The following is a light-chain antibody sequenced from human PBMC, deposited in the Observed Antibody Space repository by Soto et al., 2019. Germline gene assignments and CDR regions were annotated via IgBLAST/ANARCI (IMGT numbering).Light chain of an antibody. CDR1: QTISDIY. V-gene: IGKV3-20*01. J-gene: IGKJ4*01. CDR3: QLYGASPT. Sequence: EIVLTQSPGTLSLSPGERATLSCRASQTISDIYLAWFQQKPGQSPRLLIYDISTRATGIPDRISGSGSGTDFTLTISRLEPEDFGSYYCQLYGASPTFGGGTKVDI. CDR2: DIS.